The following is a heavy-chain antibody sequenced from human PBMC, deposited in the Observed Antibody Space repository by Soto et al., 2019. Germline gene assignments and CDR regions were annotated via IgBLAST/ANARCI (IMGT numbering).Heavy chain of an antibody. D-gene: IGHD1-1*01. J-gene: IGHJ4*02. V-gene: IGHV1-18*01. CDR3: ARGTTEEALDY. CDR2: ISGYNGDT. Sequence: ASVKVSCKASGYTFTRYGISWVRQAPGQGLEWMGWISGYNGDTKYAQKFQGRVTMTVDTSTSTAYMELRSLRSDDTAVYYCARGTTEEALDYWGQGTLVTVSS. CDR1: GYTFTRYG.